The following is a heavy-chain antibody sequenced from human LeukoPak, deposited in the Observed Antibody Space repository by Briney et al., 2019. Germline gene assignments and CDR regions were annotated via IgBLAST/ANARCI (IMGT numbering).Heavy chain of an antibody. Sequence: GESLQISCKGSGYSFTSYWIGWVRQMPGKGLEWMGIIYPGDSDTRYSPSFQGQVTISADKSISTAYLQWSSLKASDTAMYYCARHPDYLTGYLNWFDPWGQGTLVTVSS. V-gene: IGHV5-51*01. CDR1: GYSFTSYW. J-gene: IGHJ5*02. D-gene: IGHD3-9*01. CDR3: ARHPDYLTGYLNWFDP. CDR2: IYPGDSDT.